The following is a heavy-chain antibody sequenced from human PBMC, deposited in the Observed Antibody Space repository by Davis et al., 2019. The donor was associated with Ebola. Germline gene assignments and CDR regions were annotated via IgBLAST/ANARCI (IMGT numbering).Heavy chain of an antibody. Sequence: GESLKISCKGSGYSFTTYWIGWVRQMPGKGLEWIGLVFPGDSNTRSSPSFQGQVTISVDKSINTAYLHWSSLKASDTAMYYCARRPGVATAVYDGFDIWGQGTMVTVSS. V-gene: IGHV5-51*01. CDR1: GYSFTTYW. CDR3: ARRPGVATAVYDGFDI. CDR2: VFPGDSNT. J-gene: IGHJ3*02. D-gene: IGHD1-1*01.